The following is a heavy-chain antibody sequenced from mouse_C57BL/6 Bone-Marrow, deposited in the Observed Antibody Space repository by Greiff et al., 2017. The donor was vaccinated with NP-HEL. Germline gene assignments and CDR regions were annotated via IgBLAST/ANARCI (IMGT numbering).Heavy chain of an antibody. J-gene: IGHJ4*01. CDR2: INPNNGGT. Sequence: VQLKESGPELVKPGASVKIPCKASGYTFTDYNMDWVKQSHGKSLEWIGDINPNNGGTIYNQKFKGKATLTVDKSSSTAYMELRSLTSEDTAVYYCARLEPYAMDYWGQGTSVTVSS. CDR1: GYTFTDYN. CDR3: ARLEPYAMDY. V-gene: IGHV1-18*01.